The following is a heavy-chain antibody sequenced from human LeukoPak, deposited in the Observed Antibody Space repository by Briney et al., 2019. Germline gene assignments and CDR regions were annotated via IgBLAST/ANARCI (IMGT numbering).Heavy chain of an antibody. Sequence: GGSLRLSCAASGFTFSSSAMSWVRQAPGKGLEWVSVIYSGGSTYYADSVKGRFTISRDNSKNTLYLQMNSLRAEDTAVYYCARWYSSSSGWFDPWGQGTLVTVSS. D-gene: IGHD6-6*01. J-gene: IGHJ5*02. CDR1: GFTFSSSA. V-gene: IGHV3-53*01. CDR2: IYSGGST. CDR3: ARWYSSSSGWFDP.